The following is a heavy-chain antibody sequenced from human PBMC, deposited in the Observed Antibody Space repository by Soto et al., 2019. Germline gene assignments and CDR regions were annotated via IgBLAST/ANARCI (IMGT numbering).Heavy chain of an antibody. V-gene: IGHV1-18*01. J-gene: IGHJ6*02. Sequence: QVQLVQSGAEVKKPGASVKVSCKASGYTFTSYGISWVRQAPGQGLEWMGWISAYNGNTNYAQKLQGRVTMTTDTSTSTAYXELRSLRSDDTAVYYCARNYYDSSGYYYRRYYYYGMDVWGQGTTVTVSS. CDR2: ISAYNGNT. CDR3: ARNYYDSSGYYYRRYYYYGMDV. CDR1: GYTFTSYG. D-gene: IGHD3-22*01.